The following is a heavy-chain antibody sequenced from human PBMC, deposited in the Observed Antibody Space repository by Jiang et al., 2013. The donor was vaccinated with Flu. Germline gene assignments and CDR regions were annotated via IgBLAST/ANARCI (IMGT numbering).Heavy chain of an antibody. Sequence: VQLVESGGGLVQPGRSLRLSCAASGFTFDDYAMHWVRQAPGKGLEWVSGISWNSGSIGYADSVKGRFTISRDNAKNSLYLQMNSLRAEDTALYYCAKDMRFVGYSYGNDAFDIWGQGTMVTVSS. CDR1: GFTFDDYA. J-gene: IGHJ3*02. D-gene: IGHD5-18*01. CDR3: AKDMRFVGYSYGNDAFDI. CDR2: ISWNSGSI. V-gene: IGHV3-9*01.